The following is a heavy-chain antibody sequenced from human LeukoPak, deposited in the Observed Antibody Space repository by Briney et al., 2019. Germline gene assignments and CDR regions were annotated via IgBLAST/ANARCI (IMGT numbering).Heavy chain of an antibody. D-gene: IGHD1-7*01. Sequence: ASVTVSCRASGYSFTSYGVSWVRQAPGQGLEWMGWISAYNGNTKYGEKFQGRVTMTTDTSTSTAYMEMRSLTSDDTAVYYCARDSWNYANWFDPWGQGTLVTVSS. V-gene: IGHV1-18*01. J-gene: IGHJ5*02. CDR1: GYSFTSYG. CDR3: ARDSWNYANWFDP. CDR2: ISAYNGNT.